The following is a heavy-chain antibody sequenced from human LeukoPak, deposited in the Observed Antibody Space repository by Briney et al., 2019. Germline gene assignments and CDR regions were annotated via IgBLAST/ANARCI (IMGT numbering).Heavy chain of an antibody. Sequence: ASVKVSCNVSGYTLTELSMHWVRQAPGKALEWMGGFDLEDGEGVYAQKLQGRLTMTEDTSTDTAYMELSSLRSEDTATYYCAAGAQLPIDYWGQGTLVTVSS. CDR3: AAGAQLPIDY. J-gene: IGHJ4*02. D-gene: IGHD1-1*01. CDR1: GYTLTELS. CDR2: FDLEDGEG. V-gene: IGHV1-24*01.